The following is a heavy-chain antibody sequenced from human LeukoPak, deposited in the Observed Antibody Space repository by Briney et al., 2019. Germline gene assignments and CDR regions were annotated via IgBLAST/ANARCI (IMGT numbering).Heavy chain of an antibody. CDR3: AKVTMVRGVIDDADFDY. V-gene: IGHV3-9*01. Sequence: PGRSLRLSCAASGFTFYDYAMHWVRQAPGKGLEWVSGISWNSGSIGYADSVKGRFTISRDNAKNSLYLQMNSLRAEDTALYYCAKVTMVRGVIDDADFDYWGQGTLVTVSS. D-gene: IGHD3-10*01. CDR1: GFTFYDYA. J-gene: IGHJ4*02. CDR2: ISWNSGSI.